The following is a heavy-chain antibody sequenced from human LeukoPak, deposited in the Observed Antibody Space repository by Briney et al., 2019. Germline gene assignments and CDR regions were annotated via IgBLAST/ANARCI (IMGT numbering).Heavy chain of an antibody. CDR2: ISSDGSNT. CDR1: GFTFSRYW. CDR3: ASSFSTVDY. V-gene: IGHV3-74*01. Sequence: PGGSLRLSCAASGFTFSRYWMHWVRQAPGKGLVWVSRISSDGSNTGYADSVKGRFTISRDNAKNTVYLQMNSLSAEDTAVYYCASSFSTVDYWGQGTLVTVSS. D-gene: IGHD3/OR15-3a*01. J-gene: IGHJ4*02.